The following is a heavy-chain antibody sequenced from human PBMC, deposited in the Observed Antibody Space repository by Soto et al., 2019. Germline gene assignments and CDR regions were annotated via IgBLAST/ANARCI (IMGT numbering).Heavy chain of an antibody. J-gene: IGHJ4*02. CDR1: GYSFTSYW. D-gene: IGHD2-15*01. Sequence: GESLQISCKGSGYSFTSYWIGWVRQMPGKGLEWMGIIYPGDSDTRYSPSFQGQVTISADKSISTAYLQWSSLKASDTAMYYCATPGSRYCSGGSCMNYWGQGTLVTVS. V-gene: IGHV5-51*01. CDR3: ATPGSRYCSGGSCMNY. CDR2: IYPGDSDT.